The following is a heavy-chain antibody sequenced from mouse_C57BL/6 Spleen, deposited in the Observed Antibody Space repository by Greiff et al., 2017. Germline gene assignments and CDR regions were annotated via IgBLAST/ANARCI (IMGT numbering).Heavy chain of an antibody. CDR1: GYTFTSYW. J-gene: IGHJ2*01. Sequence: QVQLQQSGAELVMPGASVTLSCKASGYTFTSYWMHWVQQTPVQGLEWIGEIDPSDSYTNYHQTFKGKSTLTVDKSSSTAYMQLSSLTSDDSAVYYCAKNRGNYFDYWGQGTTLTVSS. D-gene: IGHD2-14*01. CDR2: IDPSDSYT. V-gene: IGHV1-69*01. CDR3: AKNRGNYFDY.